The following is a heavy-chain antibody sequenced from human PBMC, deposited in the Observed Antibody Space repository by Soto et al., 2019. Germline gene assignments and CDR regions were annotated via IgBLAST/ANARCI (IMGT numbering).Heavy chain of an antibody. V-gene: IGHV4-31*01. Sequence: QVQLQESGPGLVKPSQTLSLTCTVSGGSISSGDYYWTWIRQLPGKGLEWLGDIYYTGTTYYNPSLKSLLLISVDTSQGQFSLKLKSVTVADTAVYYCARMFHLYDCVWRSNHYNFDSWGQGTLVTVSS. CDR3: ARMFHLYDCVWRSNHYNFDS. D-gene: IGHD3-16*02. J-gene: IGHJ4*02. CDR1: GGSISSGDYY. CDR2: IYYTGTT.